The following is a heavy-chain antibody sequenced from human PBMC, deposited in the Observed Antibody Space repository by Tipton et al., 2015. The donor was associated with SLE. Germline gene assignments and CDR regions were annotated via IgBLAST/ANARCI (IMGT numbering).Heavy chain of an antibody. CDR3: VKDSPDY. J-gene: IGHJ4*02. CDR2: IYYSGST. Sequence: LRLSCAVSGYSISSGYYWGWIRQPPGKGLEWIGSIYYSGSTYYNPSLKSRVTISVDTSKNQFSLKLSSVTAADTAVYYCVKDSPDYWGQGTLVTVSS. V-gene: IGHV4-38-2*02. CDR1: GYSISSGYY.